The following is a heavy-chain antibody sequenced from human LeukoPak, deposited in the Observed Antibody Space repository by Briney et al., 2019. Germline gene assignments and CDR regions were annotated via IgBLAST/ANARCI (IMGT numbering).Heavy chain of an antibody. Sequence: ASVKVSCKASGYTFTSYDINWVRQATGQGLEWMGWMNPNSGNTGYAQKFQGRVTMTRNTSISTAYMELSSLRSEDTAVYYCARGGWFGVIRDLNWFDPWGQGTLVTVSS. D-gene: IGHD3-10*01. J-gene: IGHJ5*02. CDR1: GYTFTSYD. V-gene: IGHV1-8*01. CDR2: MNPNSGNT. CDR3: ARGGWFGVIRDLNWFDP.